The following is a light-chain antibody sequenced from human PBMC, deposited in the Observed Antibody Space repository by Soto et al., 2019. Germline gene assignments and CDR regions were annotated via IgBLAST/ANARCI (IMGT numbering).Light chain of an antibody. CDR2: DNN. CDR1: SSNIGNNY. CDR3: GTWDSSLSAVV. Sequence: QSVLTQPPSLSAAPGQRVTISCSGSSSNIGNNYVSWYQQLPGTAPKLLIYDNNKRPSVIPDRFSGSKSGTSATLGINGLQTGDEADYYCGTWDSSLSAVVFGGGTKLTVL. J-gene: IGLJ2*01. V-gene: IGLV1-51*01.